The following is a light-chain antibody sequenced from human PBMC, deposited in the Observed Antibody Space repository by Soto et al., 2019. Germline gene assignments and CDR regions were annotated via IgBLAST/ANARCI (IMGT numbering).Light chain of an antibody. CDR3: QQSYRTPT. V-gene: IGKV1-39*01. CDR1: QSISSY. J-gene: IGKJ2*01. Sequence: DIQMTQSPSSLSASVGDRVTITCRASQSISSYLNWYQQKPGKAPKLLIYAASSLQSGVPSRFRGSCSRTDFSLTISRLLPEDFATYYFQQSYRTPTFGQGPKLEIK. CDR2: AAS.